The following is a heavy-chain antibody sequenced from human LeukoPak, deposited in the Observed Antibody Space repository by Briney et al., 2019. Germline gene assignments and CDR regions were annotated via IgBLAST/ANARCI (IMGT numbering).Heavy chain of an antibody. V-gene: IGHV3-9*01. Sequence: GGSLRLSCAASGFTFDDFAMHWVRQAPGKGLEWVSSISWNSGTIGYADSVKGRFTISRDNAKNSLYLQMGSLRAEDTALYYCVKEFGYCGRTSCYHYFDYWGQGTLVSVSS. CDR2: ISWNSGTI. D-gene: IGHD2-2*03. CDR3: VKEFGYCGRTSCYHYFDY. CDR1: GFTFDDFA. J-gene: IGHJ4*02.